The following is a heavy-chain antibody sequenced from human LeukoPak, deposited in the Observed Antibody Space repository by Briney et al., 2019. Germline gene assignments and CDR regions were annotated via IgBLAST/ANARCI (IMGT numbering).Heavy chain of an antibody. Sequence: ASETLSLTCTVPGGSISSYYWSWIRQPPGKGLEWIGYIYYSGSTNYNPSLKSRVTISVDTSKNQFSLKLSSVTAADTAVYYCARAQWLEGFDYWGQGTLVTVSS. J-gene: IGHJ4*02. CDR2: IYYSGST. V-gene: IGHV4-59*01. CDR3: ARAQWLEGFDY. D-gene: IGHD6-19*01. CDR1: GGSISSYY.